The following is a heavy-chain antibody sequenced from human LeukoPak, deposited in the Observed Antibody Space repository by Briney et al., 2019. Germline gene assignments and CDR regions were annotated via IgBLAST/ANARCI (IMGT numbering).Heavy chain of an antibody. Sequence: ASVKVSCKVSGYTLTELSMHWVRQAPGKGLEWMGGFDPEDGETIYAQKFQGRVTMTEDTSTDTAYMGLSSLRSEDTAVYYCATPNSRWELLYFQHWGQGTLVTVSS. D-gene: IGHD1-26*01. CDR2: FDPEDGET. CDR1: GYTLTELS. J-gene: IGHJ1*01. CDR3: ATPNSRWELLYFQH. V-gene: IGHV1-24*01.